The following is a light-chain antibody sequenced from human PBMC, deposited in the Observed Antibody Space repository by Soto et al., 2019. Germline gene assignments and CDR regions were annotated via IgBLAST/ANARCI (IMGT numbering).Light chain of an antibody. CDR2: GVA. Sequence: QSVPTQPAAVSGSPGQSITLSCTGTSSDVGGYNYVSWYQQHPGRAPTLILYGVANRPSGVSNRFSGSKSGNTASLTISGLQAEDEADYYCTSYTSSDSYVFGVGTKVTVL. CDR3: TSYTSSDSYV. CDR1: SSDVGGYNY. V-gene: IGLV2-14*03. J-gene: IGLJ1*01.